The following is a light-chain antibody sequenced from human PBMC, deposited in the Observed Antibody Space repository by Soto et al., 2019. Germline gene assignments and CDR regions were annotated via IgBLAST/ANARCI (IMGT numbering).Light chain of an antibody. CDR2: RAS. Sequence: DIRMTHSPSTLWEFGGYRFTVSCRASQRIRDGLAWYQQKPGKAPKLLIYRASSLESEVQSRFSGRGSGTDFTLTISGLQPDDFATYYCQQHYDYPTFGQGTKVDIK. J-gene: IGKJ1*01. V-gene: IGKV1-5*03. CDR1: QRIRDG. CDR3: QQHYDYPT.